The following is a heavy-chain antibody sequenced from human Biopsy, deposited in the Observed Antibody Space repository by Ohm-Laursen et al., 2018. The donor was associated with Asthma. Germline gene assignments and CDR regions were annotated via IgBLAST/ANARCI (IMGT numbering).Heavy chain of an antibody. CDR1: GFAVSRDH. J-gene: IGHJ4*02. D-gene: IGHD3-22*01. Sequence: SLRLSCTASGFAVSRDHMFWVRQAPGKGLEWVSVIYSGGTSHTADSVRGRFTISRDYSKNTLYLQMHSLRAEDTAVYYCARGDSSNWSHYYFNYWGQGTLVTVSS. CDR2: IYSGGTS. V-gene: IGHV3-53*01. CDR3: ARGDSSNWSHYYFNY.